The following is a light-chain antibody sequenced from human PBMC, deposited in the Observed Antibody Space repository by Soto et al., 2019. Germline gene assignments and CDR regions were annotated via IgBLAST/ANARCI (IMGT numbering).Light chain of an antibody. CDR1: QSVSSN. Sequence: EIVMTQSPATLSVSPGERATLSCRASQSVSSNLAWYQQKPGQAPRLLIYGASTRATGIPGRFSGSGAGTEFSLTISRLQSEDFAVYYCLQYETWLTFGQGTLLA. V-gene: IGKV3-15*01. CDR2: GAS. J-gene: IGKJ5*01. CDR3: LQYETWLT.